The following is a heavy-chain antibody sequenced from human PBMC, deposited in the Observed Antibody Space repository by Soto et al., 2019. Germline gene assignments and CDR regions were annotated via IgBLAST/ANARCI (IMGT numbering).Heavy chain of an antibody. CDR2: MNPNSGNT. CDR1: GYTFTSYD. D-gene: IGHD3-3*01. V-gene: IGHV1-8*01. CDR3: ASPARNYDFWSGYSFDI. J-gene: IGHJ3*02. Sequence: QVQLVQSGAEVKKPGASVKVSCKASGYTFTSYDINWVRQATGQGLEWMGWMNPNSGNTGYAQKFQGRVTMTRNTSISTAYRELSSLRSEDTAVYYCASPARNYDFWSGYSFDIWGQGTIVTVSS.